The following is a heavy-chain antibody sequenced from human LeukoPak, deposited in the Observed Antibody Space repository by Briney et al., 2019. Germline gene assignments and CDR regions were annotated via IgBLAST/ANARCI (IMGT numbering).Heavy chain of an antibody. V-gene: IGHV3-48*03. CDR1: GFTFSSYE. J-gene: IGHJ6*02. CDR3: ATPPAAGAYYYYGMDV. D-gene: IGHD6-13*01. Sequence: GGSLRLSCAASGFTFSSYEMYWVRQAPGKGLEWVSYISSSGSTIYYADSVKGRFTISRDNAKNSLYLQMNSLRAEDTAVYYCATPPAAGAYYYYGMDVWGQGTTVTVSS. CDR2: ISSSGSTI.